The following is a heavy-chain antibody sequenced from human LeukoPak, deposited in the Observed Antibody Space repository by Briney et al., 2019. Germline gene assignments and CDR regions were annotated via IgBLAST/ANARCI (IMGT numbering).Heavy chain of an antibody. Sequence: SETLSLTCTVSGGSISSYYWSWTRQPPGKGLEWIGYIYYSGSTNYNPSLKSRVTISVDTSKNQFSLKLSSVTAADTAVYYCARVVPPYYYFDYWGQGTLVTVSS. V-gene: IGHV4-59*08. CDR1: GGSISSYY. J-gene: IGHJ4*02. D-gene: IGHD2-15*01. CDR2: IYYSGST. CDR3: ARVVPPYYYFDY.